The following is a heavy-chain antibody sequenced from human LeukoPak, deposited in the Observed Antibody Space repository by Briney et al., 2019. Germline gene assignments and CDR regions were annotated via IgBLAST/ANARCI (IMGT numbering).Heavy chain of an antibody. CDR3: ARDRDVVVPAASSLYYYYGLDV. CDR2: IYHSGNT. J-gene: IGHJ6*02. Sequence: SETLSLTCIVSGYSISSGYYWGWIRQPPGKGLEWIGSIYHSGNTYYNPSLKSRVTISVDTSKNQFSLRLSSVTAADTAVYYCARDRDVVVPAASSLYYYYGLDVWGQGTTVTVSS. V-gene: IGHV4-38-2*02. CDR1: GYSISSGYY. D-gene: IGHD2-2*01.